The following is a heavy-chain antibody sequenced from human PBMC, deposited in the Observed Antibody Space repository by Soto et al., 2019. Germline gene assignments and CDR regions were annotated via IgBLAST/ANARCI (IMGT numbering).Heavy chain of an antibody. Sequence: QVRLHQWGAGLLKPSETLSLTCGVYGGSLRGYYWSWIRQSPGKGLEWIGEIKESGTTNYNSSLQNRVTISVDTPKNQFSLNLTSVTAADTAVYYCARGGFSSAWYRFWGQGSLVTVSS. CDR3: ARGGFSSAWYRF. V-gene: IGHV4-34*01. CDR2: IKESGTT. D-gene: IGHD6-19*01. CDR1: GGSLRGYY. J-gene: IGHJ4*02.